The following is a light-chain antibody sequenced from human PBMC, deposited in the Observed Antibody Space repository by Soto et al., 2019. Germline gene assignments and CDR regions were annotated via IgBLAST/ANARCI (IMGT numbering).Light chain of an antibody. CDR1: SSDGGAYNY. J-gene: IGLJ3*02. CDR3: TSYAGSDIWV. V-gene: IGLV2-8*01. CDR2: EVS. Sequence: QSALTQPPSASGSPGQSVTLSCTGTSSDGGAYNYVSWYQQYPGKAPKLMIYEVSKRPSGVPDRFSGSKSGKTASLTVSGLQPEDEADYYCTSYAGSDIWVFGGGTKVTVL.